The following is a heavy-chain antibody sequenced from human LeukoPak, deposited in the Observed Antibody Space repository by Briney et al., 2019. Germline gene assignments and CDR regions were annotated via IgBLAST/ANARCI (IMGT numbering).Heavy chain of an antibody. D-gene: IGHD2-15*01. Sequence: SETLSLTCTVPGGSISSSSYYWGWIRQPPGKGLEWIGSIYYSGSTYYNPSLKSRVTISVDTSKNQFSLKLSSVTAADTAVYYCARPLGYCSGGSCYFNWFDPWGQGTLVTVSS. CDR3: ARPLGYCSGGSCYFNWFDP. CDR1: GGSISSSSYY. CDR2: IYYSGST. J-gene: IGHJ5*02. V-gene: IGHV4-39*01.